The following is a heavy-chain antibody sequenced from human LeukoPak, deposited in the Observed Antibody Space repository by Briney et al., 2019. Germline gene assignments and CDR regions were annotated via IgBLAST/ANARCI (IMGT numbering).Heavy chain of an antibody. D-gene: IGHD3-22*01. Sequence: SVNVSCKASGGTVNSYAISWVRQAPGQGLEWMGGIIPIFGTANYAQKFQGRVTITTDESTSTAYMELSSLRSEDTAVYYCASYDSSGDDAFDIWGQGTMVTVSS. CDR2: IIPIFGTA. CDR3: ASYDSSGDDAFDI. J-gene: IGHJ3*02. CDR1: GGTVNSYA. V-gene: IGHV1-69*05.